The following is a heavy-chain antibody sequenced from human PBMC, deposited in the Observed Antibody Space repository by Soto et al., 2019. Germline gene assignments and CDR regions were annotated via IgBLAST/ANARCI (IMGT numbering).Heavy chain of an antibody. J-gene: IGHJ4*02. D-gene: IGHD6-6*01. CDR3: AKGPPPSIAAREYFDY. Sequence: GGSLRLSCAASGFTFSSYAMSWVRQAPGKGLEWVSAISGSGGSTYYADSVKGRFTISRDNSKNTLYLQMNSLRAEDTAVYYCAKGPPPSIAAREYFDYWGQGTLVTVSS. CDR1: GFTFSSYA. CDR2: ISGSGGST. V-gene: IGHV3-23*01.